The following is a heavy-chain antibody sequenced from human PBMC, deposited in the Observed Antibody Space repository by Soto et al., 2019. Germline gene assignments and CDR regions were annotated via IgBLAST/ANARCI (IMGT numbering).Heavy chain of an antibody. D-gene: IGHD6-13*01. Sequence: QVQLVQSGAEAKKPGSSVKVSCKTPGGTFSSYAISWVRQAPGQGLEWMGGIVPLFRTTNYAQKFQGRVTTTADTSTYTGYMELSGLRSGATAVYYCARGGYSSTWSNLLDRSGLDVWGQGTTVTVSS. J-gene: IGHJ6*02. CDR2: IVPLFRTT. V-gene: IGHV1-69*06. CDR1: GGTFSSYA. CDR3: ARGGYSSTWSNLLDRSGLDV.